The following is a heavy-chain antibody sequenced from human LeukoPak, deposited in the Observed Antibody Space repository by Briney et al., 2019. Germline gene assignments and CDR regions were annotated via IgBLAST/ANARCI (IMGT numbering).Heavy chain of an antibody. V-gene: IGHV4-61*09. CDR3: TKGRGI. CDR2: IYTSGTS. CDR1: GGSISSGSYD. Sequence: PSETPSLTCTVSGGSISSGSYDWYWIRQPAGKGLEWIGHIYTSGTSNYNPSLRSRVTISVDTSKNQFSLKLTSVTAADTAVYYCTKGRGIWGQGTLVTVSS. J-gene: IGHJ4*02. D-gene: IGHD3-10*01.